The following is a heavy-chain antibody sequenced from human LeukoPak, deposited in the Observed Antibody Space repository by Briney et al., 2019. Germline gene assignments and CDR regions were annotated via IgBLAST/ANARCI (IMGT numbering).Heavy chain of an antibody. V-gene: IGHV1-18*01. J-gene: IGHJ5*02. D-gene: IGHD3-10*01. CDR1: GYTFTSYG. CDR2: ISAYNGNT. Sequence: ASVKVSCKASGYTFTSYGISWVRQAPGQGLEWMGWISAYNGNTNYAQKLQGRVTMTTDTSTSTAYMELRSLRSDDTAVYYCARDLMVRGSNNWFDPWGQGTLVTVS. CDR3: ARDLMVRGSNNWFDP.